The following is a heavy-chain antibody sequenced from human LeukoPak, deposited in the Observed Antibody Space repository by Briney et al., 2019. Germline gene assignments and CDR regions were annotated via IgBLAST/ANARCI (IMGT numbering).Heavy chain of an antibody. CDR3: ARPYPGFYAAFDI. D-gene: IGHD2-2*01. Sequence: GGSLRLSCAASGFTFSSYGIHWVRQAPGKGLEWVAVISYDGNSQYYADSVKGRFTVSRDNSKHTLYLQMNSLRDEDTAEYYCARPYPGFYAAFDIWGQGSRVTVSS. CDR2: ISYDGNSQ. V-gene: IGHV3-30*19. J-gene: IGHJ3*02. CDR1: GFTFSSYG.